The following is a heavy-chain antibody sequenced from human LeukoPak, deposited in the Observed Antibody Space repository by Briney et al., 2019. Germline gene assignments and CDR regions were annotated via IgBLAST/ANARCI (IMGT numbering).Heavy chain of an antibody. CDR1: GGSFSGYY. V-gene: IGHV4-34*01. Sequence: SETLSLTCAVYGGSFSGYYWSWIRQPPGKGLEWIGEINHSGSTNYNPSLKSRVTISVDTSKNQLSLKLSSVTAADTAVYYCARNSDCSGGSCYFPYFDYWGQGTLVTVSS. CDR2: INHSGST. J-gene: IGHJ4*02. D-gene: IGHD2-15*01. CDR3: ARNSDCSGGSCYFPYFDY.